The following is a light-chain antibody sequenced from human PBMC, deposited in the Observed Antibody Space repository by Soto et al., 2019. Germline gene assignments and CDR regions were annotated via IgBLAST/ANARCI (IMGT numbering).Light chain of an antibody. J-gene: IGKJ3*01. V-gene: IGKV3-15*01. Sequence: EIVMTQSPATLSVSPAERATLSCRASQSVSSNLAWYQQKPGQAPRLLIYGASTRATGIPARFSGSGSGTEFTLTISSLQSGDFAVYYCQQYNNWPFTFGPGTKVDIK. CDR2: GAS. CDR3: QQYNNWPFT. CDR1: QSVSSN.